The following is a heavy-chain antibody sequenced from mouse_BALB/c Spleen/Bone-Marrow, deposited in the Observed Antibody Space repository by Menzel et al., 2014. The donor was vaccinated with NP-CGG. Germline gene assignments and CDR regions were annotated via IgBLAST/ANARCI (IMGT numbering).Heavy chain of an antibody. V-gene: IGHV5-4*02. CDR2: ISDGGSYT. CDR3: VLRWFAY. Sequence: EVKLVESGGGLVKPGGPLKLSCAASGFTFSDYYMYWVRQTPEKRLEWVATISDGGSYTYYPDSVKGRFTISRDNAKNNLYLQMSSLKSEDTAMYYCVLRWFAYWGQGTLVTVSA. J-gene: IGHJ3*01. D-gene: IGHD1-1*01. CDR1: GFTFSDYY.